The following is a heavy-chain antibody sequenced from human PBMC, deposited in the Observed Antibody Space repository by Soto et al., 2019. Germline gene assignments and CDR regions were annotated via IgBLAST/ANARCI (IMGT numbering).Heavy chain of an antibody. J-gene: IGHJ4*02. V-gene: IGHV3-23*01. CDR3: AKGTSSNWRNFDY. CDR1: GFTFSSYA. CDR2: LSGSGATT. Sequence: EVQLLESGGGLVQPGGSLRLSCAASGFTFSSYAMNWVRQAPGKGLEWVSNLSGSGATTYYADSVKGRFTISRDNSKNTLYLQMSSLRAEDTAVYYCAKGTSSNWRNFDYWGQGTLVTVSS. D-gene: IGHD6-13*01.